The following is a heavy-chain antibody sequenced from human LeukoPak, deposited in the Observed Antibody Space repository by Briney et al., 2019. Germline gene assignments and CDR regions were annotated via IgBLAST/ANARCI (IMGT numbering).Heavy chain of an antibody. CDR2: IYHSGST. Sequence: SETLSLTCTASGYSISSGYYWGWIRQPPGKGLEGIGSIYHSGSTYYNPSLKSRVTISVDTSKNQFPLKLSSVTAADTAVYYCARGLYGSGSHLPYYYYYYYMDVWGKGTTVTVSS. CDR1: GYSISSGYY. D-gene: IGHD3-10*01. J-gene: IGHJ6*03. V-gene: IGHV4-38-2*02. CDR3: ARGLYGSGSHLPYYYYYYYMDV.